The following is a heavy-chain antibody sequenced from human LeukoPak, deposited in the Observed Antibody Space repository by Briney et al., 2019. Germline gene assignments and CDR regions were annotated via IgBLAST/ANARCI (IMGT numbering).Heavy chain of an antibody. D-gene: IGHD5-18*01. J-gene: IGHJ6*03. CDR1: GGSFSASY. CDR3: ASRLWSSPNYNYYMDA. Sequence: SETLSLTCSVYGGSFSASYWIWIRQSPGKGLEWMGEVNHSGTTNYNPSLKSRVTVSVHTSMHQFSLNLTSVTAAAPAVYYCASRLWSSPNYNYYMDAWGQATPVTVSS. CDR2: VNHSGTT. V-gene: IGHV4-34*01.